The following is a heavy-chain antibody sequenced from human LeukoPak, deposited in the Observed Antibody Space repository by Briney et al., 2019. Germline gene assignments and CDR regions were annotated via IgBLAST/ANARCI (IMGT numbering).Heavy chain of an antibody. CDR3: ARDDYCSSTSCYPRDYFDY. CDR2: ISTDNGDT. J-gene: IGHJ4*02. V-gene: IGHV1-18*01. Sequence: GASVKVSCKSSGYTFTTYGITWVRQAPGQGLEWMGWISTDNGDTNYAQKLQGRVTMTTDTSTSTAYMELRSLRSDDTAVYYCARDDYCSSTSCYPRDYFDYWGQGTLVTVSS. CDR1: GYTFTTYG. D-gene: IGHD2-2*01.